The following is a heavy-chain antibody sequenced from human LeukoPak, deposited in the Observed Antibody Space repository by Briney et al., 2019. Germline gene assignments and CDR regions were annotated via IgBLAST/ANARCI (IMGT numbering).Heavy chain of an antibody. CDR1: GFTFSSYS. V-gene: IGHV3-21*01. CDR3: ARETYYYDSSGSRSRFFDY. D-gene: IGHD3-22*01. CDR2: ISSSSSYI. Sequence: GGYLRLSCAASGFTFSSYSMNWVRQAPGKGLEWVSSISSSSSYIYYADSVKGRFTISRDNAKNSLYLQMNSLRAEDTAVYYCARETYYYDSSGSRSRFFDYWGQGTLVTVSS. J-gene: IGHJ4*02.